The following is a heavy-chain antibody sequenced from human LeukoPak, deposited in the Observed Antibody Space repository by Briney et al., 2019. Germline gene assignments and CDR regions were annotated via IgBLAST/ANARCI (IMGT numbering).Heavy chain of an antibody. CDR2: ISSSSSTI. CDR1: GFTFSSHW. V-gene: IGHV3-48*01. Sequence: GGSLRLSCAASGFTFSSHWMNWVRQAPGKGLEWVSYISSSSSTIYYADSVKGRFTISRDNAKNSLYLQMNSLRAEDTAVYYCARDVYYDFWSGYYQGGAPKNWFDPWGQGTLVTVSS. CDR3: ARDVYYDFWSGYYQGGAPKNWFDP. J-gene: IGHJ5*02. D-gene: IGHD3-3*01.